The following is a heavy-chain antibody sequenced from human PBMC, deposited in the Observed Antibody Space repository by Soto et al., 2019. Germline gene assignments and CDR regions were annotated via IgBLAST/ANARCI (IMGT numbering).Heavy chain of an antibody. V-gene: IGHV1-69*18. D-gene: IGHD6-19*01. J-gene: IGHJ4*02. CDR2: IVPIFETL. CDR1: GATFSGCA. CDR3: VVMGNVAVTNPRSFDY. Sequence: QVQLVQSGAEVKKPGSSVKVSCKASGATFSGCAINWVRQAPGQGLEWLGRIVPIFETLNYAERFQGRVAITADESTTTVYMELTNLTHEDTAVYYCVVMGNVAVTNPRSFDYWGQGTQVTVSS.